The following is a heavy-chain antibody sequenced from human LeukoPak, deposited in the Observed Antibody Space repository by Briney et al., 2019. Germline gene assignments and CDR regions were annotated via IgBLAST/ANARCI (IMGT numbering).Heavy chain of an antibody. V-gene: IGHV4-34*01. J-gene: IGHJ3*02. D-gene: IGHD3-3*01. Sequence: SETLSLTCAVYGGSFSGYYWSWIRQPPGKGLEWIGSIYYSGSTYYNPSLKSRVTISVDTSKNQFSLKLSSVTAADTAVYYCARDPYDFWSGYRDAFDIWGQGTMVTVSS. CDR2: IYYSGST. CDR3: ARDPYDFWSGYRDAFDI. CDR1: GGSFSGYY.